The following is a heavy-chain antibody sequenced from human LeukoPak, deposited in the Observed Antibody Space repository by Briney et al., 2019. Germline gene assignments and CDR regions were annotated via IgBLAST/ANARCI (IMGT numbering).Heavy chain of an antibody. J-gene: IGHJ4*02. Sequence: GGSLRLSCAASGFTLNSYAMYWVRQAPGKGLEWISGIFGSGGSPHYADSVKGRCTISRDNSKEIVYLQLDSLRVEDTALYYCGKTTVGYSSGRYPGWPVDYWGQGALVTVSS. D-gene: IGHD2-15*01. CDR2: IFGSGGSP. CDR3: GKTTVGYSSGRYPGWPVDY. V-gene: IGHV3-23*01. CDR1: GFTLNSYA.